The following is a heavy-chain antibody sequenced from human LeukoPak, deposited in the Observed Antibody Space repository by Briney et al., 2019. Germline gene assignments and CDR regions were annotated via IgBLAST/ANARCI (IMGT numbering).Heavy chain of an antibody. CDR2: IYSGGST. J-gene: IGHJ6*02. CDR3: ARHGWTTVLKRLGGMDV. CDR1: GFTVSSNY. D-gene: IGHD4-11*01. Sequence: GGSLRLSCAASGFTVSSNYMSWVRQAPGKGLEWVSVIYSGGSTYYADSVKGRFTISRDNSKNTLYLQMNSLRAEDTAVYYCARHGWTTVLKRLGGMDVWGQGTTVTVSS. V-gene: IGHV3-66*04.